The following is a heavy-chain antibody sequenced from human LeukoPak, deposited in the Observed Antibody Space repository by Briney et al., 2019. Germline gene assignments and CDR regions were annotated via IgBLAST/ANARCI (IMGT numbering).Heavy chain of an antibody. CDR1: GYTFTSYY. V-gene: IGHV1-46*01. CDR2: INPSGGST. J-gene: IGHJ6*02. Sequence: ASVKVSCKASGYTFTSYYMHWVRQAPGQGLEWMGIINPSGGSTSYAQKFQGRVTMTRDTSTSTVYMELSSLRSEDTAVYYCARDPDRSSTSCPTLFYYYGMDVWGQGTTVTVSS. D-gene: IGHD2-2*01. CDR3: ARDPDRSSTSCPTLFYYYGMDV.